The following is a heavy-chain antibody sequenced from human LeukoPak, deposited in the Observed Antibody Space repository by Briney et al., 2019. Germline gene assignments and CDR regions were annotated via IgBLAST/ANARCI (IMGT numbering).Heavy chain of an antibody. CDR2: ISSSSSYI. CDR1: GFTFSSYS. D-gene: IGHD3-22*01. V-gene: IGHV3-21*01. Sequence: GGSLRLSCAASGFTFSSYSMNWVRQAPGKGLEWVSSISSSSSYIYYADSVKGRFTISRDNAKNSLYLQMNSLRAEDTAVYYCARDHYYDSRGYSGRKFDYWGQGTRVTVSS. J-gene: IGHJ4*02. CDR3: ARDHYYDSRGYSGRKFDY.